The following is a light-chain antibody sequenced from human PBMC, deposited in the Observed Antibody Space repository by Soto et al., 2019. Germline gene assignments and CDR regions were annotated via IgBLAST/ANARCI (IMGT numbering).Light chain of an antibody. V-gene: IGKV3-15*01. Sequence: EIVMTQSPATLSVSPGERATLSCRASQSVSSKLGWYQQKPGQAPRLLIYGASIRATGIPARFSGSVSGTEFTLTISSLQSEDFAVYYCQQYNNWPRTFGPGTKVDIK. CDR2: GAS. J-gene: IGKJ3*01. CDR1: QSVSSK. CDR3: QQYNNWPRT.